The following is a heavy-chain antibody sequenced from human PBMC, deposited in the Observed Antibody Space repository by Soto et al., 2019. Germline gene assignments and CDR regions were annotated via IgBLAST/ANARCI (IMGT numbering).Heavy chain of an antibody. J-gene: IGHJ6*02. D-gene: IGHD6-25*01. V-gene: IGHV3-30*18. Sequence: GGSLRLSCAASGFTFSSYGMHWVRQAPGKGLEWVAVISYDGSNKYYADSVKGRFTISRDNSKNTLYLQMNSLRAEDTAVYYCAKDSKSGWTGCYYYGMDAWGQGTTVTVSS. CDR2: ISYDGSNK. CDR3: AKDSKSGWTGCYYYGMDA. CDR1: GFTFSSYG.